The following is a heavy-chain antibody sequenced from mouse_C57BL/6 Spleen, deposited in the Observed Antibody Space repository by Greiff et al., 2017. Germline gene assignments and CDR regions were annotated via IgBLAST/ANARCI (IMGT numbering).Heavy chain of an antibody. CDR3: ARARITTVVESGWDFDV. J-gene: IGHJ1*03. Sequence: QVQLQQPGAELVKPGASVKMSCTASGYTFTSYWITWVKQRPGQGLEWIGDIYPGSGSTNYNEKVKSKATLTVDTYSSTAYMQLSSLTSEDSAVYYCARARITTVVESGWDFDVWGTGTTVTGSS. CDR2: IYPGSGST. D-gene: IGHD1-1*01. CDR1: GYTFTSYW. V-gene: IGHV1-55*01.